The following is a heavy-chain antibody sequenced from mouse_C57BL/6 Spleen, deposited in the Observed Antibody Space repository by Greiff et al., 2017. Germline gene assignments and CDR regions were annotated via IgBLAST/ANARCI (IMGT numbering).Heavy chain of an antibody. CDR3: ARGLRRFDY. D-gene: IGHD2-2*01. V-gene: IGHV5-17*01. CDR1: GFTFSDYG. Sequence: EVQLVESGGGLVKPGGSLQLSCAASGFTFSDYGMHWVRQAPEKGLEWVAYISSGSSTIYYADTVKGRFTISRDNAKNTLFLQMTSLRSEDTAMYYCARGLRRFDYWCQGTTLTVSS. J-gene: IGHJ2*01. CDR2: ISSGSSTI.